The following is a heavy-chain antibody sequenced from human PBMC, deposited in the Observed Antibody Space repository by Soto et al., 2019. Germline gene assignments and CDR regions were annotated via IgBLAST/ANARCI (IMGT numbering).Heavy chain of an antibody. J-gene: IGHJ3*02. CDR3: AKEGYDSREDGAFDI. CDR1: GFTFSGYA. CDR2: MSGSGGGT. V-gene: IGHV3-23*01. D-gene: IGHD3-22*01. Sequence: GRSLRLSCAASGFTFSGYAMSWVRQAPGKGLEWVSAMSGSGGGTYYADSVEGRVTISRDNSKNTLYLQMTSLRAEDTAVYYCAKEGYDSREDGAFDIWGQGTMVTVSS.